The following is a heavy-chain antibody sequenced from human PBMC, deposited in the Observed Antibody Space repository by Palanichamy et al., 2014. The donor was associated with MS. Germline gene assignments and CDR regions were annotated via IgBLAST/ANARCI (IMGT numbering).Heavy chain of an antibody. Sequence: EVQLVESGGGLVQPGGSLKLSCAASGFSFSDSAMHWVRQASRKGLEWVGRIRSKDNKYATEYAASVKGRFTISRDDSKNMAYLQMNSLKTEDTAVYYCTRPQLTTVTNYRLDPWGQGTLVTVSS. D-gene: IGHD4-17*01. CDR3: TRPQLTTVTNYRLDP. J-gene: IGHJ5*02. CDR1: GFSFSDSA. CDR2: IRSKDNKYAT. V-gene: IGHV3-73*01.